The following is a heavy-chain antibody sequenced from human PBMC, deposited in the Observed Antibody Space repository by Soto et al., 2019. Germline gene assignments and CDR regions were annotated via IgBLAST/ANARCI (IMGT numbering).Heavy chain of an antibody. CDR2: IYYSGST. D-gene: IGHD3-22*01. V-gene: IGHV4-31*03. CDR1: GGSISSGVYY. Sequence: SETLSLTCTVSGGSISSGVYYWSWIRQHPGKGLEWIGYIYYSGSTYYNPSLKSRVTISVDTSKNQFSLKLSSVTAADTAVYYCARDPYYYDSSGYYAFDIWGQGTMVTVS. J-gene: IGHJ3*02. CDR3: ARDPYYYDSSGYYAFDI.